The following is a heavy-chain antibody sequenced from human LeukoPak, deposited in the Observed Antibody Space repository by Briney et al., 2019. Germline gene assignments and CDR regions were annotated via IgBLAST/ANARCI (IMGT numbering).Heavy chain of an antibody. CDR1: GFTFSIYE. Sequence: SGGSLRLSCAASGFTFSIYEMNWVRQAPGKGRWWVSYIIVSGSTIYYADSVKGPFTISTDNAKNSLYLQMSSLRAEEPGVYYCATTAGRWLLLGDDYWGQGPLVTVSS. D-gene: IGHD5-12*01. CDR3: ATTAGRWLLLGDDY. V-gene: IGHV3-48*03. J-gene: IGHJ4*02. CDR2: IIVSGSTI.